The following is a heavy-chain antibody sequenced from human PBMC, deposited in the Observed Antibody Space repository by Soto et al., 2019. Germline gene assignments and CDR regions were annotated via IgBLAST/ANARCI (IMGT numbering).Heavy chain of an antibody. V-gene: IGHV1-24*01. D-gene: IGHD4-17*01. CDR2: FDPEDGET. J-gene: IGHJ6*02. CDR3: ATDLTSPPDRYYYYCGMDV. CDR1: GYTLTDLS. Sequence: VKVSCKVSGYTLTDLSMQWVRQAPGKGLEWMGGFDPEDGETIYAQKFQGRVTMTEDTATDTAYMELSSLRSEDTAVYYCATDLTSPPDRYYYYCGMDVWGQGTTVTVSS.